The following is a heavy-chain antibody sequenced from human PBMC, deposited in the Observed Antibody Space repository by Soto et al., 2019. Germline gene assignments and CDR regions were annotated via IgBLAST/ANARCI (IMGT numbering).Heavy chain of an antibody. V-gene: IGHV3-23*01. Sequence: EVQLLESGGGLVQPGGSLRLSCAASGFTFSSYAMNWVRQAPGKGLEWVSATSGSGAGTYYADSVKGRCTISIDKSKNTLYLHMNSLRGEDTAVYYCAKGAVYYDILPPDYWGQRTLVTVS. D-gene: IGHD3-9*01. J-gene: IGHJ4*02. CDR1: GFTFSSYA. CDR2: TSGSGAGT. CDR3: AKGAVYYDILPPDY.